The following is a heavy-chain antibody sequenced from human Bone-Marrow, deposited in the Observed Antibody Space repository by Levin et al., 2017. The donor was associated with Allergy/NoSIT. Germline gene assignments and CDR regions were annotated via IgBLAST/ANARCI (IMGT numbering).Heavy chain of an antibody. CDR1: GFTFSSYA. D-gene: IGHD2-15*01. Sequence: GESLKISCAASGFTFSSYAMHWVRQAPGKGLEYVSAISSNGGSTYYANSVKGRFTISRDNSKNTLYLQMGSLRAEDMAVYYCAIGYCSGGSCVRYEYFQHWGQGTLVTVSS. CDR3: AIGYCSGGSCVRYEYFQH. J-gene: IGHJ1*01. V-gene: IGHV3-64*01. CDR2: ISSNGGST.